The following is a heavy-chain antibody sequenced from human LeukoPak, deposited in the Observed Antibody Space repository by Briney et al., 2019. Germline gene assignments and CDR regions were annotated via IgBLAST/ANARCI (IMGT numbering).Heavy chain of an antibody. V-gene: IGHV3-48*01. Sequence: GGSLRLSCAASGFTFSSYSMNWVRQAPGKGLEWVSYISSSSSTIYYADSVKGRFTISRDNAKNSLYLQMNSLRAEDTAVYYCAKEHLPSGYSYGYFDYWGQGTLVTVSS. CDR1: GFTFSSYS. J-gene: IGHJ4*02. D-gene: IGHD5-18*01. CDR2: ISSSSSTI. CDR3: AKEHLPSGYSYGYFDY.